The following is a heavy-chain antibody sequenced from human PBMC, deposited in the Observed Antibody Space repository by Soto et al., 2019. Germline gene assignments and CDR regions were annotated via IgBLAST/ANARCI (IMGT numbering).Heavy chain of an antibody. D-gene: IGHD3-3*01. J-gene: IGHJ5*02. CDR1: GFTFSSYA. CDR2: ISGSGGST. CDR3: ALSRRRVFGVALPKNWFDP. V-gene: IGHV3-23*01. Sequence: PGGSLRLSCAASGFTFSSYAMSWVRQAPGKGLEWVSAISGSGGSTYYADSVKGRFTISRDNSKNTLYLQMNSLRAEDTAVYYCALSRRRVFGVALPKNWFDPWGQGTLVTVSS.